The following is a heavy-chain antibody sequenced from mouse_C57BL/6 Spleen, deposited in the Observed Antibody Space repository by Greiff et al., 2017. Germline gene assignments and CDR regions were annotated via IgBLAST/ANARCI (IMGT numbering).Heavy chain of an antibody. CDR3: ARYVGHYAMDY. Sequence: VQLQQSGAELVRPGASVTLSCKASGYTFTDYEMHWVKQTPVHGLEWIGAIDPETGGTASNQEFKGKAILTADKSSSTAYMELRSLTSADSAVYYCARYVGHYAMDYWGQGTSVTVSS. J-gene: IGHJ4*01. CDR1: GYTFTDYE. V-gene: IGHV1-15*01. CDR2: IDPETGGT. D-gene: IGHD4-1*01.